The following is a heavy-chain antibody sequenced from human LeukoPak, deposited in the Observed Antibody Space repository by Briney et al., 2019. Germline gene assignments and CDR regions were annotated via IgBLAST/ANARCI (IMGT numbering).Heavy chain of an antibody. V-gene: IGHV1-8*01. CDR3: ARVGLANYDILTGYYNPDFDY. D-gene: IGHD3-9*01. CDR2: MNPNSGNT. J-gene: IGHJ4*02. CDR1: GYTFTSYD. Sequence: ASVKVSYKASGYTFTSYDINWVRQATGQGLEWMGWMNPNSGNTGYAQKFQGRVTMTRNTSISTAYMELSSLRSEDTAVYYCARVGLANYDILTGYYNPDFDYWGQGTLVTVSS.